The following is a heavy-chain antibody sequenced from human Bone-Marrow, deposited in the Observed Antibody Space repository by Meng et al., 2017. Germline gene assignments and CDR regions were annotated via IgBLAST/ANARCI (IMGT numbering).Heavy chain of an antibody. D-gene: IGHD5-18*01. CDR3: ARGSWLQLWLQDY. V-gene: IGHV4-34*01. CDR2: INHSGSS. Sequence: QVEVPQWGAGLLKPSETLSLTCAVSGGSFSGYYWTWIRQPPGKGLEWIGEINHSGSSNYNPSLKSRVTLSADTPERQFSLKLSSVTAADTAVYYCARGSWLQLWLQDYWGQGTLVTVSS. J-gene: IGHJ4*02. CDR1: GGSFSGYY.